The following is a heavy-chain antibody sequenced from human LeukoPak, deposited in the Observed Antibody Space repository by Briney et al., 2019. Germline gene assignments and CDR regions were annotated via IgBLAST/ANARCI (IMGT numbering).Heavy chain of an antibody. CDR2: ISGSGGST. Sequence: PGGSLRLSCAASGFIFEDYGMSWVRQAPGKGLEWVSAISGSGGSTYYADSVKGRFTISRDNSKSTLYLQMNSLRAEDTAVYYCAKSTSTRITILGYWGQGTLVTVSS. CDR1: GFIFEDYG. V-gene: IGHV3-23*01. D-gene: IGHD3-10*01. CDR3: AKSTSTRITILGY. J-gene: IGHJ4*02.